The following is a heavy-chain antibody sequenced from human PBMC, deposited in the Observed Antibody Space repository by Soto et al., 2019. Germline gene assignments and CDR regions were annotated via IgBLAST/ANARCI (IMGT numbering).Heavy chain of an antibody. V-gene: IGHV4-61*01. CDR2: MYSSGST. Sequence: SETLSLTCTVSGGSVSSGSYYWSWIRQPPGKGLEWIGYMYSSGSTSYNPALKSRVTISVDTSKNQFSLKLSSVTAADTAVYYCARDGDGYNYWGQGTLVTVSS. CDR1: GGSVSSGSYY. CDR3: ARDGDGYNY. D-gene: IGHD5-12*01. J-gene: IGHJ4*02.